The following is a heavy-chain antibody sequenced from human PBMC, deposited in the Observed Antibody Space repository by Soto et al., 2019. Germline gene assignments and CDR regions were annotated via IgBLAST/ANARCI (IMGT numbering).Heavy chain of an antibody. Sequence: PGGSVRLSCAASGFTFSSYAMHWVRQAPGKGLEWVAVISYDGSNKYYADSVMGRFTISRDNSKNTLYLQMNSLRAEDTAVYYCAREAAYYGSGSYYNQEFGYYGMDVWGQGTTGTVSS. D-gene: IGHD3-10*01. CDR3: AREAAYYGSGSYYNQEFGYYGMDV. CDR2: ISYDGSNK. V-gene: IGHV3-30-3*01. CDR1: GFTFSSYA. J-gene: IGHJ6*02.